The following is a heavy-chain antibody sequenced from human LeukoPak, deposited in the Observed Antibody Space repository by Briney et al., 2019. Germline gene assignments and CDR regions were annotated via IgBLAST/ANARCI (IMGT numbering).Heavy chain of an antibody. V-gene: IGHV3-23*01. CDR2: ISGSGGST. Sequence: GGSLRLSCEASGLTFSTYAMNWVRQAPGKGLEWVSAISGSGGSTYYADSVKGRFTISRDNSKNTLYLQMNSLRAEDTAVYYCAKDAYSSSWFFDYWGQGTLVTVSS. J-gene: IGHJ4*02. CDR1: GLTFSTYA. CDR3: AKDAYSSSWFFDY. D-gene: IGHD6-13*01.